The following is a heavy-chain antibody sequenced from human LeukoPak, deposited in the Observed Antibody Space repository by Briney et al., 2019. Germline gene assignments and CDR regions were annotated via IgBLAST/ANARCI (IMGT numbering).Heavy chain of an antibody. Sequence: PSETLSLTCTVSGVSISSSNSYWGWIRQPPGKGLEWIGYIYYSGSTNYNPSLKSRVTISVDTSKNQFSLKLSSVTAADTAVYYCARAHMITSYYYYYYMDVWGKGTTVTVSS. V-gene: IGHV4-61*05. D-gene: IGHD3-16*01. J-gene: IGHJ6*03. CDR2: IYYSGST. CDR1: GVSISSSNSY. CDR3: ARAHMITSYYYYYYMDV.